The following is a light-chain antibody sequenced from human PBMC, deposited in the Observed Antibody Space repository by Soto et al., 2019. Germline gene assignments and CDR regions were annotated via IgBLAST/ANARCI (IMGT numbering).Light chain of an antibody. CDR1: SSDVGGYNY. Sequence: QSALTQPPSASGSPGQSVTISCTGTSSDVGGYNYVSWYQQHPGKVPKLMIYEVSKRPSGVPDRFSGSKSGNTDSLTVSGLQAEDEADYYCSSHAGNSYIFGTGTKLTVL. V-gene: IGLV2-8*01. CDR3: SSHAGNSYI. J-gene: IGLJ1*01. CDR2: EVS.